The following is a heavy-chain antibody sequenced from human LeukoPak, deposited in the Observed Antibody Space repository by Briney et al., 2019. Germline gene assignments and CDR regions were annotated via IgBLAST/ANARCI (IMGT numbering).Heavy chain of an antibody. J-gene: IGHJ4*02. Sequence: ASVKVSCKASGYTFSSYYMHWVRQAPGQGLEWMGIINPSGGSTSYAQKFQGRVTMTRDTSTSTVYMELSSLRSEDTAVYYCARGREYYDSSGYFDYWGQGTLVTVSS. CDR1: GYTFSSYY. CDR3: ARGREYYDSSGYFDY. V-gene: IGHV1-46*01. D-gene: IGHD3-22*01. CDR2: INPSGGST.